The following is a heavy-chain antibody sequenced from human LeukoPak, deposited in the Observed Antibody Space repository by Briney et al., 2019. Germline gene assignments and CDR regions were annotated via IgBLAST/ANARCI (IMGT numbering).Heavy chain of an antibody. Sequence: GGSLRLSCAASGFTLSSNYMSWVRQAPGKGLEWVSIIYSGGNTYYADSVKGRFTISRDNSKNTLYLQMNRLRPEDTAVYYCARGTVTAPDYWGQGTLVTVSS. V-gene: IGHV3-53*01. CDR2: IYSGGNT. CDR3: ARGTVTAPDY. J-gene: IGHJ4*02. D-gene: IGHD2-21*02. CDR1: GFTLSSNY.